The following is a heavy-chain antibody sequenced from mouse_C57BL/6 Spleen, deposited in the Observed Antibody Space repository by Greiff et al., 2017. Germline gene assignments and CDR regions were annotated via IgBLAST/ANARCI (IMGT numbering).Heavy chain of an antibody. D-gene: IGHD2-4*01. Sequence: EVQRVESGGGLVKPGGSLKLSCAASGFTFSSYAMSWVRQTPEKRLEWVATISDGGSYTYYPDNVKGRFTISRDNAKNNLYLQMSHLKSEDTAMYYCARDLSYDYDGWYCDVWGTGTTVTVSS. V-gene: IGHV5-4*01. CDR3: ARDLSYDYDGWYCDV. CDR1: GFTFSSYA. J-gene: IGHJ1*03. CDR2: ISDGGSYT.